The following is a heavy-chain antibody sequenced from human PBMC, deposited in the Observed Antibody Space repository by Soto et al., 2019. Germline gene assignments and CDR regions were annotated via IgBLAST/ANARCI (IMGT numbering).Heavy chain of an antibody. CDR1: GGSMSGFF. CDR2: MYSNGDS. J-gene: IGHJ4*02. V-gene: IGHV4-59*01. D-gene: IGHD6-19*01. CDR3: VRNSGWYLHDY. Sequence: QVQLQESGPGLVKPSETLSLTCTVSGGSMSGFFWGWIRQPPGKGLEWIGYMYSNGDSNYNPSLQSRVTISLDTSKNQFSLRLNSMTSADTAVYYCVRNSGWYLHDYWGQGTLVIVSP.